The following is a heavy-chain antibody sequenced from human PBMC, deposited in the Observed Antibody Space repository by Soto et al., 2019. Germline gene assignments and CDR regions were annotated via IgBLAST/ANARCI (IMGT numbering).Heavy chain of an antibody. CDR1: AGSINSGGYY. V-gene: IGHV4-31*03. Sequence: QVQLQESGPGLVKPSQTLSLTCTVSAGSINSGGYYWSWIRQHPGKGLEWIGYIYDRGSTYYNPSVKSRVSISVDTSKNQFSLKLSSVPAADTAVYYCAREPSIWGPGTLVTVSS. CDR2: IYDRGST. CDR3: AREPSI. J-gene: IGHJ4*02.